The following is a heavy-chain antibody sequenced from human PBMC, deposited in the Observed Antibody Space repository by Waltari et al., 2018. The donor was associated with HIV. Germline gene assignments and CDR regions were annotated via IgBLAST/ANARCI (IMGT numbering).Heavy chain of an antibody. V-gene: IGHV3-30*02. CDR3: AKDGYTPTYFDY. J-gene: IGHJ4*02. CDR1: GFTFSSYG. D-gene: IGHD1-1*01. Sequence: QVQLVESGGDGVQPGGSLRLSCAVSGFTFSSYGMHWVRQAPGKGLEWMSFITYDGSNKYYADSVKGRFTISRDSSKNTLYLQMNGLRSEDTAVYYCAKDGYTPTYFDYWGQGTLVTVSS. CDR2: ITYDGSNK.